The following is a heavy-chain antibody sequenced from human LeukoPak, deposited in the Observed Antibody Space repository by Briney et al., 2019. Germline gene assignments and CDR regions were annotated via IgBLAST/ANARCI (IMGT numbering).Heavy chain of an antibody. CDR3: ARDAVTTHFDY. CDR1: GFTFSSYG. CDR2: IWYDGSNK. D-gene: IGHD4-11*01. Sequence: GRSLRLSCAASGFTFSSYGMRWVRQAPGKGLEWVAVIWYDGSNKYYADSVKGRFTISRDNSKNTLYLQMNSLRAEDTAVYYCARDAVTTHFDYWGQGTLVTVSS. V-gene: IGHV3-33*01. J-gene: IGHJ4*02.